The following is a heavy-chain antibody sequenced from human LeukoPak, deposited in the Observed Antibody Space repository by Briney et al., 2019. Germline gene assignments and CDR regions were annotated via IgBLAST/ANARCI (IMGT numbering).Heavy chain of an antibody. CDR1: GFTFSSYS. D-gene: IGHD4-17*01. V-gene: IGHV3-21*01. Sequence: GGSLRLSCTASGFTFSSYSLNWVRQAPGKGLEWVSSVSTGSNYIYYADSVKGRFTISRDNDKNSLYLQMNSLRAEDTAVYYCARVSPDDYGDYKAFDIWGQGTMVTVSS. CDR3: ARVSPDDYGDYKAFDI. J-gene: IGHJ3*02. CDR2: VSTGSNYI.